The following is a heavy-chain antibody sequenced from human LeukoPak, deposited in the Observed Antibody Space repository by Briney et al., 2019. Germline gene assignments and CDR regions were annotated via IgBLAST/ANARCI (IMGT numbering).Heavy chain of an antibody. V-gene: IGHV4-34*01. D-gene: IGHD3-16*01. J-gene: IGHJ5*02. CDR1: GGSISSYY. Sequence: SETLSPTCTVSGGSISSYYWSWIRQPPGKGLEWIGEINHSGSTNYNPSLKSRVTISVDTSKNQFSLKLSSVTAADTAVYYCARRMITFGGVIGRFDPWGQGTLVTVSS. CDR2: INHSGST. CDR3: ARRMITFGGVIGRFDP.